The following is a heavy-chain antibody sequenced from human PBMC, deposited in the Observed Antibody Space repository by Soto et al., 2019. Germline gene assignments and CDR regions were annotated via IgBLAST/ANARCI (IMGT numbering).Heavy chain of an antibody. CDR3: VRDLGRYFRSGYMDL. J-gene: IGHJ6*03. D-gene: IGHD3-9*01. V-gene: IGHV4-39*02. CDR1: GGSISSGRNF. Sequence: QMQLQESGPGLVKPSETLSLTCAVSGGSISSGRNFWGWIRQPPGKGLEWIGSIFSSGSSYYNPSLQSRVTISLDTSKNHFSLRVNSVTAADTAVYYCVRDLGRYFRSGYMDLWGDGATVTVSS. CDR2: IFSSGSS.